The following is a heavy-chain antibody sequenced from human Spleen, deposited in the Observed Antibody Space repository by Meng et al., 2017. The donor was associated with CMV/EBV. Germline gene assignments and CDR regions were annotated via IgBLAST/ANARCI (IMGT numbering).Heavy chain of an antibody. J-gene: IGHJ5*02. CDR2: IHPGGST. CDR3: ARSLLGSFYKS. D-gene: IGHD3-10*01. V-gene: IGHV4-34*01. Sequence: GSLRLSCGVFDGSFSNYYCSWIRQPPGKGLEWIGEIHPGGSTYYNPSLKSRVTIPLDASRKHFSLNLRSVTAADTAVFYCARSLLGSFYKSWGPGTLVTVSS. CDR1: DGSFSNYY.